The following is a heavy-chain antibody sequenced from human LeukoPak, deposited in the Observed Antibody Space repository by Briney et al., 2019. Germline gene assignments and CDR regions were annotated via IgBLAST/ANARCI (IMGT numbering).Heavy chain of an antibody. CDR2: ISGSGGST. J-gene: IGHJ4*02. Sequence: GGSLRLSCAASGFTFSSYAMSWVRQAPGKGLEWVSAISGSGGSTYYADSVKGRFTISRDNSKNTLYLRMNSLRAEDTAVYYCAKTTWIQLWSNFDYWGQGTLVTVSS. V-gene: IGHV3-23*01. CDR3: AKTTWIQLWSNFDY. D-gene: IGHD5-18*01. CDR1: GFTFSSYA.